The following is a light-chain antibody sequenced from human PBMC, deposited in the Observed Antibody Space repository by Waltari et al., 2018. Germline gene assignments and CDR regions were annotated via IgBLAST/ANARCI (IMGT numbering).Light chain of an antibody. J-gene: IGKJ2*02. Sequence: DIQLTQSPPIVAASVGDRVTITCRASQSITRWLAWYQQKPGRGPKLLIYDAYNLVSEVASRCRGTGSGSLFALTISSLEPDDFATYSCQQFDGYPCTFGQGAKGETK. CDR2: DAY. CDR1: QSITRW. CDR3: QQFDGYPCT. V-gene: IGKV1-5*03.